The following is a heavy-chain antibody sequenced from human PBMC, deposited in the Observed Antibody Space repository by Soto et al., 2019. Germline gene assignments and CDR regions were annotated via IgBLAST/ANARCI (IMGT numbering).Heavy chain of an antibody. D-gene: IGHD1-26*01. CDR2: FDPEDGET. Sequence: GPSVKVSCKVSGYTLTELSMHWVRQAPGKGLEWMGGFDPEDGETIYAQKFQGRVTMTEDASTDTAYMELSSLRSEDTAVYYCATASPFSGSYYTGWFDPWGQGTLVTVS. J-gene: IGHJ5*02. CDR3: ATASPFSGSYYTGWFDP. CDR1: GYTLTELS. V-gene: IGHV1-24*01.